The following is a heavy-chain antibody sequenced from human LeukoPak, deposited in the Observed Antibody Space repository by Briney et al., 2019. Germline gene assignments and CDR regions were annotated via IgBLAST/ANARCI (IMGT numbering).Heavy chain of an antibody. D-gene: IGHD3-9*01. J-gene: IGHJ5*02. CDR1: GGTFSSYA. Sequence: SVKVSCKASGGTFSSYAISWVRQAPGQGPEWMGGIIPIFGTANYAQKFQGGVTITADESTSTAYMELSSLRSEDTAVYYCASYDIYPPHRFDPWGQGTLVTVSS. CDR2: IIPIFGTA. V-gene: IGHV1-69*01. CDR3: ASYDIYPPHRFDP.